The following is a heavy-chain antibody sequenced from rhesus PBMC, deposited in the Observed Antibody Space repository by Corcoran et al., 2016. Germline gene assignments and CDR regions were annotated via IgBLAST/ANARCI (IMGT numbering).Heavy chain of an antibody. J-gene: IGHJ4*01. Sequence: QVQLQESGPGLVKPSETLSLTCAVSGGSFSGYYWGWLRQPPGKGLEWIGYISGSSGSTDYNPSLKSRVTISTDTSKNQFSRKLSSVTASDTAVYYCARVGGGYDSGYSDYWGQGVLGTVSS. CDR1: GGSFSGYY. D-gene: IGHD3-28*01. CDR3: ARVGGGYDSGYSDY. V-gene: IGHV4-165*01. CDR2: ISGSSGST.